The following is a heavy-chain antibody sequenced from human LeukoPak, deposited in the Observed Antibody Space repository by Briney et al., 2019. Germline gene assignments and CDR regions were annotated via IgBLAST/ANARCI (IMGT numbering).Heavy chain of an antibody. D-gene: IGHD4-17*01. CDR1: RFTFSNYA. CDR2: VIITGVST. V-gene: IGHV3-23*01. CDR3: ARNMTSVTTGGDAFDL. Sequence: PGGPLRLSCAAARFTFSNYAMSWVRQAPGRGLEWVSTVIITGVSTYYADSLKGRFTISRDNSKNTLYLQMNSLRAEDTAVYYCARNMTSVTTGGDAFDLWGQGTMVTVSS. J-gene: IGHJ3*01.